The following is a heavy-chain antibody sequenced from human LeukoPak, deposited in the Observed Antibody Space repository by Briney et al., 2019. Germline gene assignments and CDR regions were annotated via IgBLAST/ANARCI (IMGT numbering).Heavy chain of an antibody. CDR3: ARGYPRMLGY. J-gene: IGHJ4*02. Sequence: SETLSLTCAVYGGSFSGYYWSWIRQPPGKGLEWIGEINHSGSTNYNPSLKSRVTISVDTSKNQFSLKLSSVTAADTAVYYCARGYPRMLGYRGQGTLVTVSS. CDR1: GGSFSGYY. CDR2: INHSGST. V-gene: IGHV4-34*01.